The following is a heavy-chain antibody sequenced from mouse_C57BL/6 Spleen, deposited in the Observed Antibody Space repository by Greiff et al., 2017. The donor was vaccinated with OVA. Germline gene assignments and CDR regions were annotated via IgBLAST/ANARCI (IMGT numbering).Heavy chain of an antibody. D-gene: IGHD1-1*01. J-gene: IGHJ2*01. CDR1: GYTFTSYW. CDR3: ARYRITTVVEVFVDY. V-gene: IGHV1-64*01. CDR2: IHPNSGST. Sequence: QVQLQQPGAELVKPGASVKLSCKASGYTFTSYWMHWVKQRPGQGLEWIGMIHPNSGSTNYNEKFKSKATLTVDKSSSTAYMQLSSLTSEDAAVYYFARYRITTVVEVFVDYWVRGNTLTVSS.